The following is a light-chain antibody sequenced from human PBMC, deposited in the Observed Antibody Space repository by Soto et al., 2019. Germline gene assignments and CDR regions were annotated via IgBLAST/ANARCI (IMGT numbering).Light chain of an antibody. CDR2: DAS. J-gene: IGKJ5*01. V-gene: IGKV3-11*01. Sequence: IVLTQAPATLSLSPGERATLSCWASQSVSNYLAWYQQRPGQAPRLLIYDASNRATGIPARFSGSGSGTDFTLTINSLEPEDFAVHFCQHRYYWPPAFGQGTRLEIK. CDR1: QSVSNY. CDR3: QHRYYWPPA.